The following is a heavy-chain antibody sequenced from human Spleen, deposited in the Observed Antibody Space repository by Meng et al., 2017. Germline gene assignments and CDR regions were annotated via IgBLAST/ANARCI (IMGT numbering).Heavy chain of an antibody. CDR3: ATARMVRGVIIKDYYYYGMDV. V-gene: IGHV1-24*01. CDR1: GYTLTELS. J-gene: IGHJ6*02. Sequence: SVTVSCKVSGYTLTELSMHWVRQAPGKGLEWMGGFDPEDGETIYAQKFQGRVTKTEETSTDTAFMELSSLRCEDTAVYYCATARMVRGVIIKDYYYYGMDVWGQGTTVTVSS. CDR2: FDPEDGET. D-gene: IGHD3-10*01.